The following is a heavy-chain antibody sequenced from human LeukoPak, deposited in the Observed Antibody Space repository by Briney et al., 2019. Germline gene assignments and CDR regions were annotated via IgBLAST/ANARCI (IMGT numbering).Heavy chain of an antibody. CDR3: ASSIVVVPAAMGSFDY. V-gene: IGHV3-48*03. CDR1: GFTVSSYE. D-gene: IGHD2-2*01. CDR2: ISSSGSTI. J-gene: IGHJ4*02. Sequence: GGSLRLSCAASGFTVSSYEMNWVRQAPGKGLEWVSYISSSGSTIYYADSVKGRFTSSRDNAKNSLYLQMNSLRAEDTAVYYCASSIVVVPAAMGSFDYWGQGTLVTVSS.